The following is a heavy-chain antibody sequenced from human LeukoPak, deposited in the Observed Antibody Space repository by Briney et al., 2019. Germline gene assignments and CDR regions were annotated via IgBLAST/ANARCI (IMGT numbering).Heavy chain of an antibody. CDR3: ARDQTGKYNWFDP. D-gene: IGHD3-9*01. CDR1: GGSISSYY. J-gene: IGHJ5*02. V-gene: IGHV4-59*01. CDR2: ISYSGST. Sequence: SETLSLTFTVSGGSISSYYWSWIRQPPGKGLEWIGYISYSGSTNYSPSLKTRVTISVDTSKSQFSLRLSSVTAADTAVYYCARDQTGKYNWFDPWGQGALVTVSS.